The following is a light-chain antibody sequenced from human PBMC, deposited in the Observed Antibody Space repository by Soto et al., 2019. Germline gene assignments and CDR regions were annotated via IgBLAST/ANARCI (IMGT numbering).Light chain of an antibody. J-gene: IGLJ3*02. CDR3: FSSTTNSTLV. CDR1: SSDVGGYNY. V-gene: IGLV2-14*01. CDR2: EVS. Sequence: QSALTQPASVSGSPGQSITISCTGTSSDVGGYNYVSWYQQHPAKAPKLMIYEVSNRPSGVSHRFSGSKSGNTASLTISGLQAEDEADYYCFSSTTNSTLVFGGGTKLTVL.